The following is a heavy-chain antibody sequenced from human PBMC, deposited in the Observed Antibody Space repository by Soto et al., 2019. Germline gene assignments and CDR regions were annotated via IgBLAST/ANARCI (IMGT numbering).Heavy chain of an antibody. D-gene: IGHD2-15*01. CDR3: ARRYGGNLDY. CDR1: GGSISSYY. CDR2: IYYSGST. J-gene: IGHJ4*02. Sequence: QVQLQESGQGLVKPSETLSLTCTVSGGSISSYYWSWIRQPPGKGLEWIGYIYYSGSTNYNPSLKSRVTISVDTSKNQFSLKLSSVTAADTAVYYCARRYGGNLDYWGQGTLVTVSS. V-gene: IGHV4-59*08.